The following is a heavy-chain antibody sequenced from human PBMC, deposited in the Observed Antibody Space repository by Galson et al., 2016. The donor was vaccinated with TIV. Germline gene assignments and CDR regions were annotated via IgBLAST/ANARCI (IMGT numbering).Heavy chain of an antibody. CDR3: AREFSETSFDY. Sequence: SLRLSCAASGFTFDDYAMHWVRQAPGKGLEWLSSITWNSDRMVYADSVKGRFTISRDNSKNSLYLQMSSLRDEDTAVYYCAREFSETSFDYWGQGTLVSVSS. V-gene: IGHV3-9*01. D-gene: IGHD6-25*01. CDR1: GFTFDDYA. J-gene: IGHJ4*02. CDR2: ITWNSDRM.